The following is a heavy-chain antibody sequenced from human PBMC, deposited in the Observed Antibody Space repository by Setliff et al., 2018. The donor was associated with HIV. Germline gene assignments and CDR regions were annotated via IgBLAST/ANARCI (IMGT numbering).Heavy chain of an antibody. CDR2: INPSGGST. CDR3: ARAGVVVAATSYYYGMDV. Sequence: EASVQVSCKASGYTFTSYYMHWVRQAPGQGLEWMGIINPSGGSTSYAQKFQGRVTMTRDTSTSTVYMELSSLRSEDTAVYYCARAGVVVAATSYYYGMDVWGQGTTVTVSS. J-gene: IGHJ6*02. D-gene: IGHD2-15*01. V-gene: IGHV1-46*01. CDR1: GYTFTSYY.